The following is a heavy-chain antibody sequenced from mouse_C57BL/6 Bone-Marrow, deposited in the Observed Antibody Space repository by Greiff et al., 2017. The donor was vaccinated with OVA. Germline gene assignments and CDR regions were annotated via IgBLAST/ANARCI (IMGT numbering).Heavy chain of an antibody. D-gene: IGHD1-1*01. V-gene: IGHV2-2*01. CDR3: ASHYYGSSSPFDG. Sequence: VQVVESGPGLVQPSQSLSITCTVSGFSLTSYGVHWVRQSPGKGLEWLGVIWSGGSTDYTAAFISRLSISKDNSKSQVFFKMNSLQDDNRAIYYCASHYYGSSSPFDGWGKGTTIIVSS. CDR1: GFSLTSYG. J-gene: IGHJ2*01. CDR2: IWSGGST.